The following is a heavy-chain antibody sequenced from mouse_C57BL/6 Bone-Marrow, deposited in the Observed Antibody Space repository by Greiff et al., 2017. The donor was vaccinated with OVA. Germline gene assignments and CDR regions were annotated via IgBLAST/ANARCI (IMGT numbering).Heavy chain of an antibody. CDR3: ARLLTGAFAY. CDR2: ISSGGSYT. V-gene: IGHV5-6*01. Sequence: EVNLVESGGDLVKPGGSLKLSCAASGFTFSSYGMSWVRQTPDKRLEWVATISSGGSYTYYPDSVKGRFTISRDNAKNTLYLQMSSLKSEDTAMYYCARLLTGAFAYWGQGTLVTVSA. D-gene: IGHD4-1*01. CDR1: GFTFSSYG. J-gene: IGHJ3*01.